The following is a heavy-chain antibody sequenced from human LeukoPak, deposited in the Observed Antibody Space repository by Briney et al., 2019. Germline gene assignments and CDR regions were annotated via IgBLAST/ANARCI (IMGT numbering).Heavy chain of an antibody. CDR2: IYTSRST. CDR1: GGSISSYY. D-gene: IGHD2-15*01. CDR3: TVGKNAFDI. Sequence: SETLSRNCTVSGGSISSYYWSWIRQPAGKGLEWIGRIYTSRSTNYNPSLTRQITMSVDTSKNQCSLKLSSVPASDTAVYYCTVGKNAFDIWGQGTMVTVSS. V-gene: IGHV4-4*07. J-gene: IGHJ3*02.